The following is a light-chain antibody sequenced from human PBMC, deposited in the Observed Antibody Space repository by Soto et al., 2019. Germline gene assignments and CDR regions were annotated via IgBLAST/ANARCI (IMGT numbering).Light chain of an antibody. J-gene: IGLJ1*01. CDR3: SSYTSSSTLENV. V-gene: IGLV2-14*01. CDR1: SSDVGGYNY. CDR2: DVS. Sequence: QSALTQPASVSGSPGQSITISCTGTSSDVGGYNYVSWYQQHPGKAPKFMIYDVSNRPSGVSNRFSGSKPGNTASLTISGLQAEDEADYYCSSYTSSSTLENVFGTGTKVTVL.